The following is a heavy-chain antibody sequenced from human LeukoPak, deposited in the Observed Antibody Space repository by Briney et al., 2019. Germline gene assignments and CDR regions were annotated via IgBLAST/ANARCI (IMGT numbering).Heavy chain of an antibody. CDR3: ARDKRHSYGKYFDP. CDR1: GDTLSTYY. CDR2: ISLGNT. D-gene: IGHD5-18*01. Sequence: SETLSLTCSLSGDTLSTYYWNWIRQTPGRGLEWIGHISLGNTEYNPSLKGRVTISVGTSKNEFYLRLTSVTAADTALYFCARDKRHSYGKYFDPWSQGTLVSVSS. V-gene: IGHV4-59*12. J-gene: IGHJ4*02.